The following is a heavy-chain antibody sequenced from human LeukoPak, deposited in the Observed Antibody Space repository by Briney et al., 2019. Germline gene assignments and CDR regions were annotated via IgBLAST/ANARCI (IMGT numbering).Heavy chain of an antibody. CDR3: ARAYSPSSLYFDY. CDR1: GASISSGDYY. J-gene: IGHJ4*02. D-gene: IGHD6-6*01. CDR2: IYNSGST. V-gene: IGHV4-31*03. Sequence: PSETLSLTCTVSGASISSGDYYWSWIRQHPGKGLEWIGYIYNSGSTYYSPSLKSRITISVDTSQSQFSLKLNSVTAADTAVYFCARAYSPSSLYFDYWGQGTLVTVSS.